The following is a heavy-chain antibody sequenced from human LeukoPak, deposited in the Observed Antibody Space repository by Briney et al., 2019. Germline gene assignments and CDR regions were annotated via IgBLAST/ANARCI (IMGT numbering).Heavy chain of an antibody. CDR3: ARQIASAGTAGFDF. J-gene: IGHJ4*02. CDR1: GGSISSYY. D-gene: IGHD6-13*01. CDR2: IYSIGST. V-gene: IGHV4-4*07. Sequence: SETLSLTCTVSGGSISSYYWSWIRQPAGKGLEWIGRIYSIGSTNYNPSLKSRVTMSVDTSKNQFSLRLRSVTAADTAVYYCARQIASAGTAGFDFWGQGALVTVSS.